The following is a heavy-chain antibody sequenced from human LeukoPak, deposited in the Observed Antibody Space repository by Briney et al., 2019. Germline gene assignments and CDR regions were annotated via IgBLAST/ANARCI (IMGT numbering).Heavy chain of an antibody. CDR2: IYTSGST. V-gene: IGHV4-4*09. Sequence: NPSETLSLTCTVSGTSLCTYSWSWIREPPGKGLGWIGYIYTSGSTHYSPSLKSRVTVSVDTSMNHFSLRLSSVTAADTAVYYCARHRADMATITDGAFDIWGQGTMVTVSS. CDR1: GTSLCTYS. J-gene: IGHJ3*02. D-gene: IGHD5-24*01. CDR3: ARHRADMATITDGAFDI.